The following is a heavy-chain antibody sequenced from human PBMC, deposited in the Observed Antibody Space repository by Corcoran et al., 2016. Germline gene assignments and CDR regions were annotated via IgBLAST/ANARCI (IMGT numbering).Heavy chain of an antibody. CDR2: ISYDGSNK. CDR1: GFTFSSYG. CDR3: AKCPDSSGLGAPFDY. D-gene: IGHD3-22*01. Sequence: QVQLVESGGGVVQPGRSLRLSCAASGFTFSSYGMHWVRQAPGKGLEWVAVISYDGSNKYYADSVKGRFTSSRDNSKNTLYLQMNSLRAEVTAVYYCAKCPDSSGLGAPFDYWGQGTLVTISS. J-gene: IGHJ4*02. V-gene: IGHV3-30*18.